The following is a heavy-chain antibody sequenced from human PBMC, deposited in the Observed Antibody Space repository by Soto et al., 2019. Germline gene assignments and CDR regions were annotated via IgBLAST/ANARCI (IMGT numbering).Heavy chain of an antibody. Sequence: PSETLSLTCTVSGGSISSYYWSWIRQPAGKGLEWIGRIYTSGSTNYNPSLKSRVTMSVDTSKNQFSLKLSSVTAADTAVYYYARAPYCSGGSCYSHNWFDPWGQGTLVTVSS. CDR2: IYTSGST. D-gene: IGHD2-15*01. CDR3: ARAPYCSGGSCYSHNWFDP. CDR1: GGSISSYY. V-gene: IGHV4-4*07. J-gene: IGHJ5*02.